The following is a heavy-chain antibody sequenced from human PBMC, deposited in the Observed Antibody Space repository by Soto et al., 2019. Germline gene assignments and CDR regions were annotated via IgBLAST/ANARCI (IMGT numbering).Heavy chain of an antibody. CDR1: GISLSTSGVG. CDR2: IYWNDDK. J-gene: IGHJ3*02. V-gene: IGHV2-5*01. CDR3: ARGLATLPVFAFDI. Sequence: SGPTLVNPTQTLTLTCTLSGISLSTSGVGLGWIRQTPGKALEWLALIYWNDDKHYSPSLKSRLTITKDTSKNKAVLTMTNMDPVDTATYYCARGLATLPVFAFDIWGQGTVVTVS. D-gene: IGHD6-6*01.